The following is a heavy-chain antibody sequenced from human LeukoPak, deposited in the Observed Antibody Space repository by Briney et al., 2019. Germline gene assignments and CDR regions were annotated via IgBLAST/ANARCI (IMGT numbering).Heavy chain of an antibody. CDR3: ARSELLWFGGVNSGFDY. CDR1: GGSISSYY. CDR2: IYTSGST. D-gene: IGHD3-10*01. V-gene: IGHV4-4*07. J-gene: IGHJ4*02. Sequence: SETLSLTCTVSGGSISSYYWSWIRQPAGKGLEWIGRIYTSGSTNYNPSLKSRVTMSVDTSKNQFSLKLRSVTAADTAVYYCARSELLWFGGVNSGFDYWGQGTLVTVSS.